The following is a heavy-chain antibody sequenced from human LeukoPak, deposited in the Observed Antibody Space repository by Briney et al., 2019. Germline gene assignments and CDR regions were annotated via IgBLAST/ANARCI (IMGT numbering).Heavy chain of an antibody. CDR1: GFNFSSYG. V-gene: IGHV3-33*06. Sequence: GGSLRLSCAASGFNFSSYGMHWVRQAPGKGLEWVAVIWYDGSNKYYADSVKGRFTISRDNSKNTLYLQMNSLRAEDTAVYYCAKGYVPRGAYYYMDVWGKGTTVTVSS. J-gene: IGHJ6*03. CDR3: AKGYVPRGAYYYMDV. D-gene: IGHD3-10*02. CDR2: IWYDGSNK.